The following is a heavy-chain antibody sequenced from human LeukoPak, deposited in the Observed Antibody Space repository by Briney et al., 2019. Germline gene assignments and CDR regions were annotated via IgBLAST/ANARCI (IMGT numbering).Heavy chain of an antibody. D-gene: IGHD3-3*01. Sequence: GRSLRLSCAASGFSFSTYGMHWVRQAPGKGLKWVALISYDGSNKYYADSVKGRFTISRDNSKNTLYLQMNSLKTEDTAVYYCGAGILFLDYWGQGTLVTVSS. CDR1: GFSFSTYG. CDR3: GAGILFLDY. J-gene: IGHJ4*02. CDR2: ISYDGSNK. V-gene: IGHV3-30*03.